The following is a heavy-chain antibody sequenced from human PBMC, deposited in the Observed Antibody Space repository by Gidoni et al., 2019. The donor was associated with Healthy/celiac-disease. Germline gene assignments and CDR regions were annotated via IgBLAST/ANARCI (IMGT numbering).Heavy chain of an antibody. CDR3: AREWYGDYFRSYYYYGMDV. V-gene: IGHV3-33*01. CDR2: IWYDGSNK. CDR1: GFTFSSYG. D-gene: IGHD4-17*01. J-gene: IGHJ6*02. Sequence: QVQLVESGGGVVQPGRSLRLSCAASGFTFSSYGMHWVRQAPGKGLEWVAVIWYDGSNKYYADSVKGRFTISRDNSKNTLYLQMNSLRAEDTAVYYCAREWYGDYFRSYYYYGMDVWGQGTTVTVSS.